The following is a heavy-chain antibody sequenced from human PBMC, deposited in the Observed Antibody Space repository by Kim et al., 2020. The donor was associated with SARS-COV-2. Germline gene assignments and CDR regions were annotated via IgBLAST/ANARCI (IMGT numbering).Heavy chain of an antibody. CDR3: ARRRDQSGSGHHC. CDR2: IRTKTYGSAT. J-gene: IGHJ4*02. D-gene: IGHD3-10*01. V-gene: IGHV3-49*04. Sequence: GGSLRLSCSGYGFMSRGFMFGGYIMTWVRQAPGRGLEWVGHIRTKTYGSATEYSASVEGRFTMSRDDSKSIAYLQLTGLKTEDTGVYYCARRRDQSGSGHHCWGEGPRVIVPS. CDR1: GFMSRGFMFGGYI.